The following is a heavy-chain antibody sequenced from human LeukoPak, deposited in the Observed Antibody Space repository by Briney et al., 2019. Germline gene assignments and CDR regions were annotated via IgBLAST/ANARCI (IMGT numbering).Heavy chain of an antibody. D-gene: IGHD1-26*01. Sequence: GGSLRLSCAASGFTFSNAWMSWVRQAPGKGLEWVGRIKSKTDGGTTDYAAPVKGRFTISRDDSKNTLYLQMNSLKTEDTAVYYCTPGSYYVAFDIWGQGTMVTVSS. J-gene: IGHJ3*02. CDR1: GFTFSNAW. V-gene: IGHV3-15*01. CDR3: TPGSYYVAFDI. CDR2: IKSKTDGGTT.